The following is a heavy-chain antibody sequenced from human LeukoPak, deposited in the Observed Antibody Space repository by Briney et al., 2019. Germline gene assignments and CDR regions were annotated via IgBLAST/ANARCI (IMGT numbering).Heavy chain of an antibody. V-gene: IGHV3-23*01. CDR1: GFTFSSYA. Sequence: GGSLRLSCAASGFTFSSYAMTWVRQAPGKGLEWVSTIRSGAYTYYADSVKGRLSVSRDNSKNAPYLEMNSLRAEDAAVYYCAKDSTVYSSGWYDYWGQGTLVTVSS. J-gene: IGHJ4*02. CDR3: AKDSTVYSSGWYDY. CDR2: IRSGAYT. D-gene: IGHD6-19*01.